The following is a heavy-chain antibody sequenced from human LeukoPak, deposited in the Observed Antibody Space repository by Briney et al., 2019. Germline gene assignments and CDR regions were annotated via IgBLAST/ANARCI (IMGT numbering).Heavy chain of an antibody. D-gene: IGHD6-13*01. CDR2: IHTSGNT. Sequence: KTSETLSLTCTVSGGSISSGTFSWSWMRQPAGKGLEWIGRIHTSGNTHYRPSLESRVTVSLDTSNNKFSLKLSSVTAADTAIYYCARGLIGAAVKAVYYDPWGQGTLVTVS. CDR3: ARGLIGAAVKAVYYDP. CDR1: GGSISSGTFS. V-gene: IGHV4-61*02. J-gene: IGHJ5*02.